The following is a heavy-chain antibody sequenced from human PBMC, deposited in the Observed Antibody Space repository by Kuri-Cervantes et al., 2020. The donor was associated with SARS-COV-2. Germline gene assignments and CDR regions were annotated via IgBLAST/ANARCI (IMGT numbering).Heavy chain of an antibody. CDR1: GFTFSRSV. D-gene: IGHD3-3*01. CDR3: VKGGQRFFQTPFDF. Sequence: GESLKISCSASGFTFSRSVMHWVRQAPGKGPEHVSTITLTGDSSYYADSVKGRFTISRDNSENTLYLHMRSLTIEDSAMYYYVKGGQRFFQTPFDFWGHGTMVTVSS. V-gene: IGHV3-64D*06. J-gene: IGHJ3*01. CDR2: ITLTGDSS.